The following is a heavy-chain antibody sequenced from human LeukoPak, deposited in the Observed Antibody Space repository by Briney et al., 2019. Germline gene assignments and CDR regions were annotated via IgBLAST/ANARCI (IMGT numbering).Heavy chain of an antibody. CDR1: GFTFSNYA. J-gene: IGHJ4*02. D-gene: IGHD2-21*02. V-gene: IGHV3-7*01. CDR2: IKRDGSAK. Sequence: GGSLRLSCAASGFTFSNYAMNWVRQAPGKGLEYMGNIKRDGSAKSYVDSVRGRFTISRDNANNSLYLQMNSLRAEDTAVYYCAKYGGDSGVAFDYWGQGTLVTVSS. CDR3: AKYGGDSGVAFDY.